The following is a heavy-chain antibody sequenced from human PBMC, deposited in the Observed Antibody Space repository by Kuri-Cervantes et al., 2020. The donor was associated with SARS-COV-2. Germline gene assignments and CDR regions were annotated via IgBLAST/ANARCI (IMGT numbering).Heavy chain of an antibody. J-gene: IGHJ4*02. CDR2: IYYSGST. D-gene: IGHD6-6*01. Sequence: SETLSLTCTVSGGSISSYYWSWIRQPPGKGLEWIGYIYYSGSTNYNPSLKSRVTISVDTSENQFSLKLSSVTAADTAVYYCAREYSSSSGKGFDYWGQGTLVTVSS. CDR3: AREYSSSSGKGFDY. V-gene: IGHV4-59*01. CDR1: GGSISSYY.